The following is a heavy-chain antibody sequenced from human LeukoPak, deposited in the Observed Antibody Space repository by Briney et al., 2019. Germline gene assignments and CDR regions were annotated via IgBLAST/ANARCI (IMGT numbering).Heavy chain of an antibody. CDR1: GFTFSSYW. Sequence: GGSLRLSCAASGFTFSSYWMTWVRQAPGKGLEWVANIKQDGSEKYYVVSVKGRFTISRDNAKNSLYLQMTSLRAEDTAVYYCARLRTNYDFWSGYLVYWGQGTLVTVSS. J-gene: IGHJ4*02. CDR2: IKQDGSEK. CDR3: ARLRTNYDFWSGYLVY. D-gene: IGHD3-3*01. V-gene: IGHV3-7*01.